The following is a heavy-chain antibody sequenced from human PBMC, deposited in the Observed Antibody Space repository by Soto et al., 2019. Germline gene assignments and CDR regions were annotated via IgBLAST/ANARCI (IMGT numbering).Heavy chain of an antibody. CDR1: GFTFGDYA. CDR3: TRADIVLMVYADGFDP. V-gene: IGHV3-49*03. Sequence: GGSLRLSCTASGFTFGDYAMSWFRQAPGKGLEWVGFIRSKAYGGTTECAASVKGRFTISRDDSKSIAYLQMNSLKTEDTAVYYCTRADIVLMVYADGFDPWGQGTLVTVSS. CDR2: IRSKAYGGTT. D-gene: IGHD2-8*01. J-gene: IGHJ5*02.